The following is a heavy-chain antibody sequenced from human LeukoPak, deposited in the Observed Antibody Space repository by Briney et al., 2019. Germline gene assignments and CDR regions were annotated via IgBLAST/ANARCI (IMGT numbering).Heavy chain of an antibody. CDR2: LHYSGST. CDR3: ARRGTTLAYNWYFDL. D-gene: IGHD4-23*01. J-gene: IGHJ2*01. Sequence: SETLSLTCTVSDGSISSYYWSWIRQPPGKGLEWVGSLHYSGSTYYNPSLKSRVTILVDTSENQFSLKLGSVTAADTAVYYCARRGTTLAYNWYFDLWGRGTLVTVSS. CDR1: DGSISSYY. V-gene: IGHV4-59*01.